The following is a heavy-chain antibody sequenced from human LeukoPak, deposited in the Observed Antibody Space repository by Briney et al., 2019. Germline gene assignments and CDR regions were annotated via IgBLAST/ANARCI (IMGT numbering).Heavy chain of an antibody. V-gene: IGHV1-69*13. Sequence: SVKVSCKASGGTFSSYAISWVRQAPGQGLEWMGGIIPIFGTANYAQKFQGRVTITADESTSTAYMELSSLRSEDTAVYYCARGAAGAARQFDYWGQGTLVTVSS. D-gene: IGHD6-6*01. CDR2: IIPIFGTA. J-gene: IGHJ4*02. CDR3: ARGAAGAARQFDY. CDR1: GGTFSSYA.